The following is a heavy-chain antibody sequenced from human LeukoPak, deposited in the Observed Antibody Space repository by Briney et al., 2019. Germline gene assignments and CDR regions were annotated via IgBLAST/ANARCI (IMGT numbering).Heavy chain of an antibody. CDR2: IYSGGST. J-gene: IGHJ3*02. CDR3: ARVQGGGGDAFDI. CDR1: GFTVSSNY. V-gene: IGHV3-53*01. Sequence: GGSLRLSCAASGFTVSSNYMSWVRQAPGKGLEWVSVIYSGGSTYYADSVKGRFTISRDNSKNTLYLQMNSLRAEDTAVYYCARVQGGGGDAFDIWGQGTMVTVSS. D-gene: IGHD2-15*01.